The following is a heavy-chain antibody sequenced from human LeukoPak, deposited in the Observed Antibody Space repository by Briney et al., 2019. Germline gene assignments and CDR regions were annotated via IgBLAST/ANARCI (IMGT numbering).Heavy chain of an antibody. Sequence: GGSLRLSCAVSGFTVSSNYMSWVRQAPGKGLEWVSVLYNGGNTYYADSVKGRFTVSRDNAENSLYLQMNSLRAEDTAVYYCARDHQVGYAYYFGMDVWGQGTTVTVSS. D-gene: IGHD5-12*01. CDR1: GFTVSSNY. CDR2: LYNGGNT. CDR3: ARDHQVGYAYYFGMDV. J-gene: IGHJ6*02. V-gene: IGHV3-53*01.